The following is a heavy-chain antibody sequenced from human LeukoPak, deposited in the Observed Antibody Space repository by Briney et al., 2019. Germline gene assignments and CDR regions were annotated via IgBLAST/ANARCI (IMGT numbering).Heavy chain of an antibody. CDR2: IKQDGSEK. CDR1: GFTFSDYW. D-gene: IGHD3-16*02. Sequence: PGGSLRLSCAASGFTFSDYWMSWVRQAPGKGLEWVANIKQDGSEKYYVDSVKGRFTISRDNAKNSLYLRMNSLRAEDTAVYYCARDGVITFGGVIVADCWGQGTLVTVSS. V-gene: IGHV3-7*01. CDR3: ARDGVITFGGVIVADC. J-gene: IGHJ4*02.